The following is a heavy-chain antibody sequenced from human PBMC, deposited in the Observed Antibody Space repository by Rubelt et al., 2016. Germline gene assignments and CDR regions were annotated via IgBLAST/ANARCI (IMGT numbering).Heavy chain of an antibody. CDR3: ARDLDYGGNSVDY. Sequence: GLEWVSYISSGSSTIHYADSVKGRFTISRDNAKNSLYLQMNSLRAEDTAVYYCARDLDYGGNSVDYWGQGTLVTVSS. J-gene: IGHJ4*02. V-gene: IGHV3-48*04. D-gene: IGHD4-23*01. CDR2: ISSGSSTI.